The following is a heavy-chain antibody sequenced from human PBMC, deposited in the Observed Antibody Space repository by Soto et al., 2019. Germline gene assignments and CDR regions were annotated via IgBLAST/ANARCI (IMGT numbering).Heavy chain of an antibody. D-gene: IGHD6-13*01. CDR3: ARGSMRHSSSWYDY. Sequence: ASVKVSCKASGYTFTGYYMHWVRQAPGQGLEWMGWINPNSGGTNYAQKFQGWVTMTRDTSISTAYMELSRLRSDDTAVYYCARGSMRHSSSWYDYWGQGTLVTVS. CDR1: GYTFTGYY. J-gene: IGHJ4*02. V-gene: IGHV1-2*04. CDR2: INPNSGGT.